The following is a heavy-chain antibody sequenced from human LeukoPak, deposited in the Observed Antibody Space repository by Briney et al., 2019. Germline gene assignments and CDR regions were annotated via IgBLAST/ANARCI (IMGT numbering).Heavy chain of an antibody. J-gene: IGHJ4*02. Sequence: SETLSLTCTLSDGSISTYYWSWIRQPPGKGLEWIGYVYYSGSADYNPSLRSRVTLSVDTSKNQFSLTLTSVTAADTAMYYCATTTIGSSSSYYFDYWGRGTLVTVSS. CDR3: ATTTIGSSSSYYFDY. D-gene: IGHD6-6*01. CDR2: VYYSGSA. V-gene: IGHV4-59*03. CDR1: DGSISTYY.